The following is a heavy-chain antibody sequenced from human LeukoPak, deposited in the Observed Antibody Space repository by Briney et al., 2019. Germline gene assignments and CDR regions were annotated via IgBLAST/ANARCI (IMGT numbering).Heavy chain of an antibody. CDR1: GGSFSGYY. D-gene: IGHD3-3*01. CDR3: ARVATIFGVVRLDY. J-gene: IGHJ4*02. CDR2: INHSGST. Sequence: SETLSLTCAVYGGSFSGYYWSWIRQPPGKGLEWIGEINHSGSTNYNPSLKSRVTISVDTSKNQFSLKPSSVTAADTAVYYCARVATIFGVVRLDYWGQGTLVTVSS. V-gene: IGHV4-34*01.